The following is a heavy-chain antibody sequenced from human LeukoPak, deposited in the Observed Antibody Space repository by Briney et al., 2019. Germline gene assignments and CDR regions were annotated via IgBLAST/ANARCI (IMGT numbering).Heavy chain of an antibody. CDR1: GYTLTELS. CDR3: ATGPYGPRGSVWFDP. Sequence: ASVKDSCKVSGYTLTELSIHWVRQAPGKGREGMGGFDPEDGETIYAQKFQGRVTMPEDTSTDTAYMELGSLRSEDTAVYYCATGPYGPRGSVWFDPWGQGTLVTVSS. CDR2: FDPEDGET. V-gene: IGHV1-24*01. D-gene: IGHD4-17*01. J-gene: IGHJ5*02.